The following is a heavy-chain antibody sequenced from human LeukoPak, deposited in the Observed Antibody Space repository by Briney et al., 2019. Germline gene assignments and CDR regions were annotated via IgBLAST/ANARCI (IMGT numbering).Heavy chain of an antibody. V-gene: IGHV3-23*01. Sequence: GGSLRLSCAASGFTFSSYAMSWVRQAPGKGLEWVSAISGSGGSTYYADSVKGRFTISRDNSKNTLYLQMSSLRAEDTAVYYCAKGPSSSWLNYFDYWGQGTLVTVSS. CDR2: ISGSGGST. D-gene: IGHD6-13*01. CDR1: GFTFSSYA. CDR3: AKGPSSSWLNYFDY. J-gene: IGHJ4*02.